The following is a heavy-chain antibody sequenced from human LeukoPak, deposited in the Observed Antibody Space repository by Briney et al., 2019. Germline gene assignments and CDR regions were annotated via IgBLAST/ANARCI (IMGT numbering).Heavy chain of an antibody. Sequence: PGGSLRLSCAASGFTFSSYGMHWVRQAPGKGLEWVAVISYDGSNKYYADSVKGRFTISRDNSKNTLYLQMNSLRAEDTAIYYCAKDIRYFDSWGQGTLVTVSS. D-gene: IGHD3-9*01. V-gene: IGHV3-30*18. CDR2: ISYDGSNK. J-gene: IGHJ4*02. CDR1: GFTFSSYG. CDR3: AKDIRYFDS.